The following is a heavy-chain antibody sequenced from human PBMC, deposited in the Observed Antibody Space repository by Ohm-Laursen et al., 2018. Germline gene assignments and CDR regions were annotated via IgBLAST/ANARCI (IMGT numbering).Heavy chain of an antibody. CDR2: ISSSSSYI. J-gene: IGHJ6*02. Sequence: SLRLSCAASGFTFSSYSMNWARQAPGKGLEWVSSISSSSSYIYYADSVKGRFTISRDNAKNSLYLQMNSLRAEDTAVYYCARESGYRPYYYYGMDVWGQGTTVTVSS. CDR3: ARESGYRPYYYYGMDV. CDR1: GFTFSSYS. D-gene: IGHD5-18*01. V-gene: IGHV3-21*01.